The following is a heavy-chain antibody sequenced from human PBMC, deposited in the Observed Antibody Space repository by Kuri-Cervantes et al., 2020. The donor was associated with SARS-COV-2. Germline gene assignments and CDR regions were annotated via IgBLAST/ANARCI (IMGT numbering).Heavy chain of an antibody. CDR2: IYHSGST. CDR1: GGSFSGYY. V-gene: IGHV4-34*01. CDR3: ARDLGPNSSRWQFDI. Sequence: SETLSLTCAVYGGSFSGYYWSWIRQPPGKGLEWIGSIYHSGSTYYNPSLKSRVTISVDTSKNQFSLKLSSVTAADTAVYYYARDLGPNSSRWQFDIWGQGTMVTVSS. J-gene: IGHJ3*02. D-gene: IGHD6-13*01.